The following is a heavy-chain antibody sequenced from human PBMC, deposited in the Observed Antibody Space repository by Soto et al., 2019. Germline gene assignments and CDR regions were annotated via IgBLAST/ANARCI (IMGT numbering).Heavy chain of an antibody. Sequence: LSLTCTVSGGSISSYYWSWIRQPPGKGLEWIGYIYYSGSTNYNPSLKSRVTISVDTSKNQFSLKLSSVTAADTAVYYCAGDYGGYNWFDPWGQGTLVTVSS. CDR3: AGDYGGYNWFDP. CDR1: GGSISSYY. J-gene: IGHJ5*02. CDR2: IYYSGST. V-gene: IGHV4-59*01. D-gene: IGHD4-17*01.